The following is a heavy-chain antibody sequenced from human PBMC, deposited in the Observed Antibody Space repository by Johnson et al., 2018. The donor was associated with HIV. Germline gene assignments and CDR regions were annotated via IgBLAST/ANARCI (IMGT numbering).Heavy chain of an antibody. V-gene: IGHV3-30*02. Sequence: QVQLVESGGGVVQPGGSLRLSCAASGFTFSSYGMHWVRQAPGKGLVWVAFIRYDGRTKYYADSVTGRFTISRDNAKSSVYLQMNSLRAEATAVYYCARARAYSGYDDAFDIWGQGTMVTVSS. CDR1: GFTFSSYG. J-gene: IGHJ3*02. D-gene: IGHD5-12*01. CDR3: ARARAYSGYDDAFDI. CDR2: IRYDGRTK.